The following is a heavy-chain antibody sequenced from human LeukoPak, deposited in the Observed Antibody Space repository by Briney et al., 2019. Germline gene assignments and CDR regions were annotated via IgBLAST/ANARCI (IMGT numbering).Heavy chain of an antibody. D-gene: IGHD2-15*01. CDR1: GFAFSDYE. J-gene: IGHJ6*02. CDR3: ARALVGGYYYGMDV. V-gene: IGHV3-74*01. Sequence: QPGGSLRLSCASSGFAFSDYEMNWVRQAPGKGLVWVSRVNSDGSYTSYADSVKGRFTISRDNAKNTLYLQMNSLRAEDTAVYYCARALVGGYYYGMDVWGQGTTVTVSS. CDR2: VNSDGSYT.